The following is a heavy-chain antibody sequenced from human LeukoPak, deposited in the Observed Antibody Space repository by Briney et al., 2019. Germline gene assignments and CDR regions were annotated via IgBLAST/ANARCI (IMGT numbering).Heavy chain of an antibody. V-gene: IGHV1-69*02. CDR3: AKGDTAMVGFDP. D-gene: IGHD5-18*01. CDR2: IIPILCIA. J-gene: IGHJ5*02. Sequence: SVKVSCKASGGTFSSYTISWVRQAPGQGLEWMGRIIPILCIANYAQKFQGRVTITADKSTSTAYMELSSLRSEDTAVYYCAKGDTAMVGFDPWGQGTLVTVSS. CDR1: GGTFSSYT.